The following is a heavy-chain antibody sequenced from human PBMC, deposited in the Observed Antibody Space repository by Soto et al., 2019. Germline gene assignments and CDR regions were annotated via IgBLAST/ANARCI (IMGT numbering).Heavy chain of an antibody. J-gene: IGHJ6*02. V-gene: IGHV1-69*13. D-gene: IGHD1-1*01. CDR2: IIPIFGTA. Sequence: ASVKVSCKASGGTFSSYAISWVRQAPGQGLEWMGGIIPIFGTANYAQKFQGRVTITADESTSTAYMELSSLRSEDTAVYYCARVQLERTYGYYYGMDVWGQGTTVTVSS. CDR1: GGTFSSYA. CDR3: ARVQLERTYGYYYGMDV.